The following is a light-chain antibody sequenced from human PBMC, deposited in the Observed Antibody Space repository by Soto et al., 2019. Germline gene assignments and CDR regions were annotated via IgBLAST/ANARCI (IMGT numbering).Light chain of an antibody. CDR1: QSISSY. CDR2: AAS. Sequence: DIQMTQSPSSLSASVGDRVTITCRASQSISSYLNWYQQKPGKAPKLLIYAASSLQSGVPSRFSGSGSETDFTLTISRLEPEDFAVYYCQQYGSSGTFGQGTKVDIK. V-gene: IGKV1-39*01. J-gene: IGKJ1*01. CDR3: QQYGSSGT.